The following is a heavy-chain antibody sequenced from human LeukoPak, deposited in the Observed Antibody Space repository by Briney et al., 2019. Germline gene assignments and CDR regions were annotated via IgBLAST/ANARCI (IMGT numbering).Heavy chain of an antibody. CDR2: IYHSGST. D-gene: IGHD5-12*01. V-gene: IGHV4-38-2*02. J-gene: IGHJ4*02. Sequence: NPSETLSLTCTVSGYSISSGYYWGWIRQPPGKGLEWIGSIYHSGSTYYNPSLKSRVTISVDTSKNQFSLKLSSVTAADTAVYYCARGGGYAHRGYFDYWGQGTLVTVSS. CDR3: ARGGGYAHRGYFDY. CDR1: GYSISSGYY.